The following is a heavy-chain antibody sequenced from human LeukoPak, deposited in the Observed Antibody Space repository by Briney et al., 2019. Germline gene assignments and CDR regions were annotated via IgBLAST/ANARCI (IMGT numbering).Heavy chain of an antibody. J-gene: IGHJ4*02. CDR3: ARGSPKTYYYDSSGFDN. D-gene: IGHD3-22*01. Sequence: GGSLRLSCAASGFTFSSYDMHWVRQATGKGLEWVSTIGTTGDTYYPGSVKGRFTISRENAKNSLYLQMNSLRPGDTAVYYCARGSPKTYYYDSSGFDNWGQGILVTVSS. CDR1: GFTFSSYD. CDR2: IGTTGDT. V-gene: IGHV3-13*01.